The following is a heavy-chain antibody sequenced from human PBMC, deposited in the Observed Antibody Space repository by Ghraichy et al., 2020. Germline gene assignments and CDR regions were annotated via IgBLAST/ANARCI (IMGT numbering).Heavy chain of an antibody. D-gene: IGHD3-16*01. CDR1: RATLARQS. CDR2: IKRNGDCP. V-gene: IGHV1-46*03. CDR3: TRYSGEKFDY. Sequence: ASVKVSCKTCRATLARQSGHRVRQAACRGPEWMGVIKRNGDCPINTQKFQGRITMTRDTSTNTVYMELGGLRSEDTAVYYCTRYSGEKFDYWGQGTLVTVSS. J-gene: IGHJ4*02.